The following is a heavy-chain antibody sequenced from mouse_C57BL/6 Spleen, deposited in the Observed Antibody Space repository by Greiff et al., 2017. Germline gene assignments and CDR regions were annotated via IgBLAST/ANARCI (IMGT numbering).Heavy chain of an antibody. J-gene: IGHJ2*01. CDR3: RGSSLDY. V-gene: IGHV1-7*01. CDR1: GYTFTSYW. D-gene: IGHD1-1*01. CDR2: INPSSGYT. Sequence: VMLVESGAELAKPGASVKLSCKASGYTFTSYWMHWVKQRPGQGLEWIGYINPSSGYTKYNQKFKDKATLTADKSSSTAYMQLSSLTYEDSAVXYCRGSSLDYWGQGTTLTVSS.